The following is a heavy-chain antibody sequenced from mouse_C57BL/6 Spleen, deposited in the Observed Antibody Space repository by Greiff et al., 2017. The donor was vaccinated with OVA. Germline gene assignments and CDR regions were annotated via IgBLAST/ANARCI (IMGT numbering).Heavy chain of an antibody. Sequence: VQLVESGPGLVQPSQSLSITCTVSGFSLTSYGVHWVRQSPGKGLEWLGVIWSGGSTDYNAAFISRLSISKDNSKSQVFFKMNSLQADDTAIYYCARNSYYYGSSYDSAMDYWGQGTSVTVSS. V-gene: IGHV2-2*01. D-gene: IGHD1-1*01. J-gene: IGHJ4*01. CDR2: IWSGGST. CDR3: ARNSYYYGSSYDSAMDY. CDR1: GFSLTSYG.